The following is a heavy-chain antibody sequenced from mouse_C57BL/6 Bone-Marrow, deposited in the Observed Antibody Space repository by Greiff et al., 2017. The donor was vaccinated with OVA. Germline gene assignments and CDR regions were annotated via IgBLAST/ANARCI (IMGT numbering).Heavy chain of an antibody. CDR1: GFTFSSYG. CDR3: ARRDGYFFAY. Sequence: EVQRVESGGDLVKPGGSLKLSCAASGFTFSSYGMSWVRQTPDKRLEWVANISRGGSYTYYPDSVKGRFTISRDNAKNTLYLQLSSLKSEDTAMYYCARRDGYFFAYWGQGTLVTVSA. D-gene: IGHD2-3*01. J-gene: IGHJ3*01. CDR2: ISRGGSYT. V-gene: IGHV5-6*01.